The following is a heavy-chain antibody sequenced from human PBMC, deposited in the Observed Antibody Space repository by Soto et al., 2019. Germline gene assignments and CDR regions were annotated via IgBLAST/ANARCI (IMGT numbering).Heavy chain of an antibody. CDR1: GGTFDNYA. Sequence: GASVKVSCKASGGTFDNYAVSWVRQAPGQGLEWMGWISAYNGNTNYAQKLQGRVTMTTDTSTSTAYMELRSLRSDDTAVYYCARGTPNCSGGSCYPWRALPPGFDPWGQGTRVTVSS. CDR2: ISAYNGNT. D-gene: IGHD2-15*01. V-gene: IGHV1-18*01. J-gene: IGHJ5*02. CDR3: ARGTPNCSGGSCYPWRALPPGFDP.